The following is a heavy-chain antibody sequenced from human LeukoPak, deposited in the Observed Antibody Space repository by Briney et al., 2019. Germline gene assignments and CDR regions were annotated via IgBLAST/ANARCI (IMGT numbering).Heavy chain of an antibody. CDR2: INLNGGGT. CDR3: ARTMVRGVRPFDC. Sequence: ASVKVSCRASGYTFTHYSMFCGRHAPGQGLEWMGWINLNGGGTNYAQQFQGRVTMTRDTSITTAYMELSSLRSDDTAVYYCARTMVRGVRPFDCWGQGTLVTVSS. CDR1: GYTFTHYS. V-gene: IGHV1-2*02. D-gene: IGHD3-10*01. J-gene: IGHJ4*02.